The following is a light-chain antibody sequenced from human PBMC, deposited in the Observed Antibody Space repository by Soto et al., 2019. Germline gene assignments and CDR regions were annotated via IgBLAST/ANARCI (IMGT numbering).Light chain of an antibody. CDR3: QQYNNYWT. V-gene: IGKV1-5*02. J-gene: IGKJ1*01. Sequence: IQLTQTPSSLSASVGDRVTIICRASQSISSWLAWYQQKPGKAPNPLIYDASSLESGVPSRFSGSGSATEFTLTISSLQPDDFATYYCQQYNNYWTFGQGTKVDIK. CDR1: QSISSW. CDR2: DAS.